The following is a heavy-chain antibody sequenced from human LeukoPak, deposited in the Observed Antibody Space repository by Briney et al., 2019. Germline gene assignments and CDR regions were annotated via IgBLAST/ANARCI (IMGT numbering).Heavy chain of an antibody. CDR1: GFTFSSYG. D-gene: IGHD6-19*01. CDR3: AREGRSSGSDAFDI. CDR2: IWYDGSNK. V-gene: IGHV3-33*01. Sequence: GGSLRLSCAASGFTFSSYGMHWVRQAPGKGLEWVAVIWYDGSNKYYADSVKGRFTISRDNSKNTLYLQMNSLRAEDTAVHYCAREGRSSGSDAFDIWGQGTMVTVSS. J-gene: IGHJ3*02.